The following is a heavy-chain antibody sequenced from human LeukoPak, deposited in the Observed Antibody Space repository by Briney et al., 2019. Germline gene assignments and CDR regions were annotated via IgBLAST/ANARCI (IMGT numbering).Heavy chain of an antibody. CDR3: AREYSSSSGKNAFDI. CDR2: IYASGST. V-gene: IGHV4-4*07. D-gene: IGHD6-6*01. J-gene: IGHJ3*02. Sequence: SETLSLTCTVSGGSISSYFWSWIRQPAGKGLEWIGRIYASGSTNYNPSLKRRVTMSVGTSKNQFSLKLTSVTAADTAVYYCAREYSSSSGKNAFDIWGQGTMVTVSS. CDR1: GGSISSYF.